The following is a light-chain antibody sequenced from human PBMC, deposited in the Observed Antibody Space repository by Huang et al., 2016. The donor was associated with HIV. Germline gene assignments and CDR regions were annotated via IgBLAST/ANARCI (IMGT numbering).Light chain of an antibody. Sequence: DIVMTQSPDSLAVSLGERATINCKSSQSVLSNSNNKNYLAWYQQKPGQSPKWLVSWASTRESGVPDRFSASGSGTDFTLTISSLQAEDVAVYFCHQYYNTSFTFGQGTKLEIK. CDR1: QSVLSNSNNKNY. J-gene: IGKJ2*01. V-gene: IGKV4-1*01. CDR2: WAS. CDR3: HQYYNTSFT.